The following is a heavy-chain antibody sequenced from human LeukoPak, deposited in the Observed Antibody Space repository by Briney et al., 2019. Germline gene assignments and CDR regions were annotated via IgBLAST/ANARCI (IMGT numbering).Heavy chain of an antibody. J-gene: IGHJ6*03. CDR1: GGTFSSYA. CDR2: IIPVFGTA. CDR3: ARATYGSGSYYNGAVYYYYYMDV. Sequence: SVKVSCKASGGTFSSYAISWVRQAPGQGLEWMGGIIPVFGTANYAQKFQGRVTITADESTSTAYMELSSLRSEDTAVYYCARATYGSGSYYNGAVYYYYYMDVWGKGTTVTISS. V-gene: IGHV1-69*13. D-gene: IGHD3-10*01.